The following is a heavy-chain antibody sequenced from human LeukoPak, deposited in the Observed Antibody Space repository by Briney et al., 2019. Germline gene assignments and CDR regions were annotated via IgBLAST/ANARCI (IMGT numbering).Heavy chain of an antibody. CDR3: AEGSPWATGYFDS. CDR2: ISGSGGST. D-gene: IGHD1-26*01. V-gene: IGHV3-23*01. J-gene: IGHJ4*02. CDR1: GFTFSSYA. Sequence: GGSLRLSCAASGFTFSSYAMSWVRQAPGRGLEWVSAISGSGGSTYYADSVKGRFTISRDNSKNTLYLQMNSLRAEDTAVYYCAEGSPWATGYFDSWGQGTLVTVSS.